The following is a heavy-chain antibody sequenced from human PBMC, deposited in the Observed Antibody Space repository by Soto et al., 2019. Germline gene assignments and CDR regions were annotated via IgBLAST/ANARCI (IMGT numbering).Heavy chain of an antibody. V-gene: IGHV4-39*01. CDR1: GDSVNSDLYY. J-gene: IGHJ4*02. Sequence: NPSETLFLTCTVSGDSVNSDLYYCGWLRQPPGKGLEWFGSVYYSGSTYYNPSLKSRVVISIDTSKNQFSLNLRSVTASDTAVYYCVRHPERVGPPATYFDFWGQGTLVTVSS. CDR2: VYYSGST. D-gene: IGHD2-2*01. CDR3: VRHPERVGPPATYFDF.